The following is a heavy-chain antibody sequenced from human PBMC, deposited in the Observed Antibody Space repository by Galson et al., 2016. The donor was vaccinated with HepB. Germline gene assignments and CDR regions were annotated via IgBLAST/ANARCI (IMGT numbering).Heavy chain of an antibody. D-gene: IGHD5-24*01. Sequence: LSLTCSVSGASVTSSSHYWNWIRQAPGKGLEWVGHVYRNGDTSYNPSLKSRVTMSVDTSRNQFSLKVNSVTTADTAIYYCARAPWLPQFNDWGQGSLVTVSS. J-gene: IGHJ4*02. CDR2: VYRNGDT. CDR1: GASVTSSSHY. CDR3: ARAPWLPQFND. V-gene: IGHV4-61*01.